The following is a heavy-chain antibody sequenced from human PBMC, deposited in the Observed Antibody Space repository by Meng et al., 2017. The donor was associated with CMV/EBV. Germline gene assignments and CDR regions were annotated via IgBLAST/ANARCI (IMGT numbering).Heavy chain of an antibody. D-gene: IGHD3-10*01. V-gene: IGHV4-39*02. J-gene: IGHJ4*02. CDR1: GESITSGTNY. CDR2: IYSGGHT. CDR3: AKLPNRRDTGC. Sequence: CSVSGESITSGTNYWGWIRQAPGKGLEWIGSIYSGGHTFYNPSLRSRVTLSVDTSKNHFSLKVTSVTAADTGVYFCAKLPNRRDTGCWGRGALVTVSS.